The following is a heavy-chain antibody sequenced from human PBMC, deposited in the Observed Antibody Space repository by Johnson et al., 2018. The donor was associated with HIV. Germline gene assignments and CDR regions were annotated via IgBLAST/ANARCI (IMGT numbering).Heavy chain of an antibody. CDR2: IKQDGSEK. D-gene: IGHD3-16*02. V-gene: IGHV3-7*01. J-gene: IGHJ3*02. CDR1: GFTFDDYA. Sequence: MLLVESGGGLVQPGRSLRLSCAASGFTFDDYAMHWVRQAPGKGLEWVANIKQDGSEKYYVDSVKGRFTISRDNAKNSLFLQINSLRAEDTAVYYCARVDRSWAFDIWGQGTMVTVSS. CDR3: ARVDRSWAFDI.